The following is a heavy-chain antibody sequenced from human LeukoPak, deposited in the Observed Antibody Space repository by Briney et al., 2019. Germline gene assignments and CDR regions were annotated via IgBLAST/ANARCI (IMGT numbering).Heavy chain of an antibody. V-gene: IGHV3-74*01. CDR2: INSDGSSI. CDR1: GFTFSSHW. CDR3: ARVSSGWRDFDY. Sequence: PRGSLRLSCAASGFTFSSHWMHWVRQAPGKGLVWVSRINSDGSSISYADSVKGRFTISRDNAKNTLYLQMNSLRAEDTAVYYCARVSSGWRDFDYWGQGTLVTVSS. J-gene: IGHJ4*02. D-gene: IGHD6-19*01.